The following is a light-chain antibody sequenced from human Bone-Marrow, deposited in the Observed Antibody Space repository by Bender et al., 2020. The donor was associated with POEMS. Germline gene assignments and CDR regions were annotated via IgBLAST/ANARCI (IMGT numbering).Light chain of an antibody. CDR2: KDS. V-gene: IGLV3-25*03. Sequence: SYDLRQPPSVSVSPGQTARITCSADALSKQYAYWYQQKPGQAPLLIIFKDSQRASGIPERFSGSSSGTTLTLTISGVQAEDEADYYCQSGDNSDIWVFGGGTKLTVL. J-gene: IGLJ3*02. CDR3: QSGDNSDIWV. CDR1: ALSKQY.